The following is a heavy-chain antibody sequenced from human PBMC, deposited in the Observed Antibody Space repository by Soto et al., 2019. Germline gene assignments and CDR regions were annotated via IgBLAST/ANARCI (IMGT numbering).Heavy chain of an antibody. CDR1: GFTFSSYG. CDR3: AKDSGDYAVYYYYGMDV. V-gene: IGHV3-30*18. D-gene: IGHD4-17*01. CDR2: ISYDGSNK. J-gene: IGHJ6*02. Sequence: LRLSCAASGFTFSSYGMHWVRQAPGKGLEWVAVISYDGSNKYYADSVKGRFTISRDNSKNTLYLQMNSLRAEDTAVYYCAKDSGDYAVYYYYGMDVWGQGTTVTVSS.